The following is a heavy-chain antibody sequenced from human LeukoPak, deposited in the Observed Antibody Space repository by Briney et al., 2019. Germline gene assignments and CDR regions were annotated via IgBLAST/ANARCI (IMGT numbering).Heavy chain of an antibody. D-gene: IGHD2-15*01. CDR2: ISSSSYI. CDR3: ARVEVVTGLEEYFDL. CDR1: GFTFSSYS. Sequence: PGGSLRLSCAASGFTFSSYSMNWVRQAPGKGLEWVSSISSSSYIYYADSVKGRFTISRDNAKNSLYLQMNSLRAEDTAVYYCARVEVVTGLEEYFDLWSRGTLVTVSS. V-gene: IGHV3-21*01. J-gene: IGHJ2*01.